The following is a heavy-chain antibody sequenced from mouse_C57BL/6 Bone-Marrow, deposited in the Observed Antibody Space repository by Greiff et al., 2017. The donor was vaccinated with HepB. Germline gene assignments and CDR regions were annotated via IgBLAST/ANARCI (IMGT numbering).Heavy chain of an antibody. J-gene: IGHJ3*01. Sequence: EVMLVESGGGLVQPGGSLKLSCAASGFTFSDYYMYWVRQTPEKRLEWVAYISNGGGSTYYPDTVKGRFTISRDNAKNTLYLQMSRLKSEDTAMYYCARMGSYYSNYGFAYWGQGTLVTVSA. CDR3: ARMGSYYSNYGFAY. CDR2: ISNGGGST. CDR1: GFTFSDYY. V-gene: IGHV5-12*01. D-gene: IGHD2-5*01.